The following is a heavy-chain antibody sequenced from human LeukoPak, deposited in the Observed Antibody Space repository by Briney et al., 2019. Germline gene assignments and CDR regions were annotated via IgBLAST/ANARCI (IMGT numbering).Heavy chain of an antibody. CDR1: GFTFSSYG. J-gene: IGHJ4*02. V-gene: IGHV3-21*01. CDR3: ARDYFYCGGDCFVDY. Sequence: GGSLRLSCAVSGFTFSSYGMNWVRQAPGKGLEWVSSISSGGRSIDLADSVKGRFTISRDNAKNSLYLQMNSLRAEDTAVYFCARDYFYCGGDCFVDYWGQGTLVTVSS. D-gene: IGHD2-21*02. CDR2: ISSGGRSI.